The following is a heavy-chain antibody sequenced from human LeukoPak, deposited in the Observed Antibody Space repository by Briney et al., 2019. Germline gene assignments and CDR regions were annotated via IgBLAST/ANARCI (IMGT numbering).Heavy chain of an antibody. CDR1: GFTFSTFA. CDR3: AKEMYYYDSSGYQGHAFDI. D-gene: IGHD3-22*01. CDR2: VSGCGGNT. J-gene: IGHJ3*02. V-gene: IGHV3-23*01. Sequence: GGSLRLSCAASGFTFSTFAMSWVRQAPGKGLEWVSAVSGCGGNTYYADSVKGRFTISRDNSKNTLYLQMNSLRAEDTAVYYCAKEMYYYDSSGYQGHAFDIWGQGTMVTVSS.